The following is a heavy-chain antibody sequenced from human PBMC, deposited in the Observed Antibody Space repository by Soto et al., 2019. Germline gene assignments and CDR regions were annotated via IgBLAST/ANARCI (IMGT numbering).Heavy chain of an antibody. Sequence: EVQLVESGGGLVQPGGSLRLSCAASGFTFSSYSMNWVRQAPGKGLEWVSYISSSSSTIYYADSVKGRFTISRDNAKNSLYLQMNSLRAEDTAVYYCASQTRVSYYGSGSYYRDWYFDLWGRGTLVTVSS. CDR1: GFTFSSYS. CDR2: ISSSSSTI. J-gene: IGHJ2*01. D-gene: IGHD3-10*01. CDR3: ASQTRVSYYGSGSYYRDWYFDL. V-gene: IGHV3-48*01.